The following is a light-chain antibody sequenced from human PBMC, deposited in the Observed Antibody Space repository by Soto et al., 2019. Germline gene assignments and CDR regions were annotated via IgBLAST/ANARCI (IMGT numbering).Light chain of an antibody. CDR1: SGHSSYA. CDR2: LNYDGSH. Sequence: QPVLTQSPSASASLGASVKLTCTLTSGHSSYAIAWHQQQPEKGPRYLMKLNYDGSHSKGDGIPDRFSGSSSGAERYLTISSLQSEDEADYYCQTWGTGISVFGGGTKLTVL. CDR3: QTWGTGISV. V-gene: IGLV4-69*01. J-gene: IGLJ3*02.